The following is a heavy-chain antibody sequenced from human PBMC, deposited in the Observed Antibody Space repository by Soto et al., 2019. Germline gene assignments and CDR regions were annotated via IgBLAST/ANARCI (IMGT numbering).Heavy chain of an antibody. V-gene: IGHV4-59*01. Sequence: PSETLSLTCTVSGGSISSYYWSWIRQPPGKGLEWIGYIYYSGTTNYNPSLKSRVTISVDTSKTQFSLKLGCVTAAETAVYYCAREYYGSGHAFDIWGQGTMVTVSS. CDR2: IYYSGTT. CDR3: AREYYGSGHAFDI. CDR1: GGSISSYY. D-gene: IGHD3-10*01. J-gene: IGHJ3*02.